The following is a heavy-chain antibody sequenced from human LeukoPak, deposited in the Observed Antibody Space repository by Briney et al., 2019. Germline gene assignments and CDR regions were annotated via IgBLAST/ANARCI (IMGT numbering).Heavy chain of an antibody. CDR2: IYSGGSI. V-gene: IGHV3-66*01. Sequence: GGSLRLSCAASGFSVSSNYMSWVRQAPGEGLEWVSVIYSGGSIYYADSVKGRFTSSRDNSKNTMYLQMNSLRAEDTAVYYCARDSQKGLWGQGTLVTVSS. J-gene: IGHJ4*02. CDR3: ARDSQKGL. CDR1: GFSVSSNY.